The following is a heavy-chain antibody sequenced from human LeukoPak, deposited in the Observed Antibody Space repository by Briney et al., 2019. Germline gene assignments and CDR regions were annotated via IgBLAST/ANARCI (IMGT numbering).Heavy chain of an antibody. V-gene: IGHV1-2*02. CDR2: INPNSGGT. J-gene: IGHJ6*03. Sequence: ASVKVSCKASGYTFTGYYMHWVRQAPGQGLEWMGWINPNSGGTNYAQKFQGRVTMTRDTSISTAYMELSRLRSDDTAVYYCARRQQPVDPPGYYYYYYYMDVWGKGTTVTVSS. CDR1: GYTFTGYY. CDR3: ARRQQPVDPPGYYYYYYYMDV. D-gene: IGHD6-6*01.